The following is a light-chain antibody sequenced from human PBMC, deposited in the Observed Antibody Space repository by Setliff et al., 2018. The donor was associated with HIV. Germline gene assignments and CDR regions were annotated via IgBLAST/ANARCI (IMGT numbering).Light chain of an antibody. CDR3: CSYRTNITGV. Sequence: VLTQPASVSGSPGQSITISCSGTSSDVGGYNYVSWYQQHPGKAPKLIIYDVTYRPSGVSNRFSGSKSGNTASLTISGLQAEDEADYYCCSYRTNITGVFGGGTKVTVL. J-gene: IGLJ3*02. CDR1: SSDVGGYNY. CDR2: DVT. V-gene: IGLV2-14*03.